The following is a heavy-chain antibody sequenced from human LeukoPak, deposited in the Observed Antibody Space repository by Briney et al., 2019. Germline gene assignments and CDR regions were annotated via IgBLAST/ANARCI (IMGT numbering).Heavy chain of an antibody. CDR3: ARLGYGDYDGDY. J-gene: IGHJ4*02. CDR2: IYYSGST. CDR1: GGSISSHY. D-gene: IGHD4-17*01. V-gene: IGHV4-59*11. Sequence: PSETLSLTCTVSGGSISSHYWSWIRQPPGKGLEWIGYIYYSGSTNYNPSLKSRVTISVDTSKNQFSLKLSSVTAADTAVYYCARLGYGDYDGDYWGQGTLVTVSS.